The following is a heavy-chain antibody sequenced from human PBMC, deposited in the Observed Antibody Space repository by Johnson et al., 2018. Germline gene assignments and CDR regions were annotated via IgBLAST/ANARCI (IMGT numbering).Heavy chain of an antibody. Sequence: QVQLVQSGGGVVQPGRSLTLSCVASRFTFRRFPMNWVRQAPGKGLDRVAVTSYAGTIKQFAASVKGRFFSVKGRFTISRDNSKSTAYRQIDTPRADDTAMYYCANGPLIGGDIAEFHHCGQGTLVTVSS. CDR1: RFTFRRFP. CDR3: ANGPLIGGDIAEFHH. V-gene: IGHV3-30-3*01. CDR2: TSYAGTIK. D-gene: IGHD2-15*01. J-gene: IGHJ1*01.